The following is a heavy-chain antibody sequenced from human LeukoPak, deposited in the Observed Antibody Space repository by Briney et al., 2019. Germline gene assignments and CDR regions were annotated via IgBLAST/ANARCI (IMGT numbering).Heavy chain of an antibody. D-gene: IGHD2-15*01. CDR3: ARAGYCSGGSCYGSDY. Sequence: GGSLRLSRAASGFTFSSYGMHWVRQAPGKGLEWVAAIWYDGSIQYYADSVKGRFTISRDNSKNTLYLQMDSLRAEDTAVYYCARAGYCSGGSCYGSDYWGQGTLVSVSS. CDR2: IWYDGSIQ. CDR1: GFTFSSYG. V-gene: IGHV3-33*01. J-gene: IGHJ4*02.